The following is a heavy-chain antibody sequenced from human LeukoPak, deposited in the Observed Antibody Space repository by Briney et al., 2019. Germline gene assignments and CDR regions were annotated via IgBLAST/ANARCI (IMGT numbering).Heavy chain of an antibody. CDR2: INPNSGGT. Sequence: GASVKVSCKASGFTFTGYYMHWVRQAPGQGLEWMGWINPNSGGTNYAQKFQGRVTMTRDTSISTAYMELSRLRSDDTAVYYCARIKDYYDSSGYNFDYWGQGTLVTVSS. V-gene: IGHV1-2*02. J-gene: IGHJ4*02. D-gene: IGHD3-22*01. CDR1: GFTFTGYY. CDR3: ARIKDYYDSSGYNFDY.